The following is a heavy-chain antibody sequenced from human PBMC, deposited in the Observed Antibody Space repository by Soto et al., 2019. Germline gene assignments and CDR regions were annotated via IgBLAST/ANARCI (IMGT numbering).Heavy chain of an antibody. CDR3: AREQERWLQSRAFDF. V-gene: IGHV3-30*04. D-gene: IGHD5-12*01. J-gene: IGHJ3*01. CDR2: ISYDGRNS. CDR1: GFTFSNYA. Sequence: QVQLVESGGGAVQPGRSLRLSCVASGFTFSNYAMHWVRQAPGRGLDWVAFISYDGRNSHYADSVKGRLTISRDNSKNTLSLQMNSLRAEGTAVYYCAREQERWLQSRAFDFWGQGTMVTVSS.